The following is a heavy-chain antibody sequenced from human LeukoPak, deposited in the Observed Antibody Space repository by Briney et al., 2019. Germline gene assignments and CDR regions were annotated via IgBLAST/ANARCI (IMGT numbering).Heavy chain of an antibody. D-gene: IGHD5-18*01. V-gene: IGHV3-33*01. Sequence: GGSLRLSCTASGFTFSSNGMHWVRQAPGKGLEWVALIWHDGINEYYADPVKGRFTISRDNYKNTVNLEMNSLRAEDTAVYYCARGIGNRYGYLDYWGQGTLVTVSS. CDR1: GFTFSSNG. J-gene: IGHJ4*02. CDR3: ARGIGNRYGYLDY. CDR2: IWHDGINE.